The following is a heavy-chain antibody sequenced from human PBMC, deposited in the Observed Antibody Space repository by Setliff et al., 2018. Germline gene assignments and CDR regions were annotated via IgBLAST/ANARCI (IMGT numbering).Heavy chain of an antibody. Sequence: SETLSLTCAVSGYSISSGYYWGWIRQPPGKGLEWIGSIYHSGSTYYNPSLKSRVTMSVGTSKNQFSLKLSSVTAADTAVYYCARTYYYDSSTYFNWFDPWGQGTLVTVSS. CDR3: ARTYYYDSSTYFNWFDP. CDR2: IYHSGST. J-gene: IGHJ5*02. CDR1: GYSISSGYY. V-gene: IGHV4-38-2*01. D-gene: IGHD3-22*01.